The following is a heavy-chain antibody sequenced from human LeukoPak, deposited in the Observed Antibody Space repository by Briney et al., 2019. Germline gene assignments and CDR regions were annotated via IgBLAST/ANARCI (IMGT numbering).Heavy chain of an antibody. CDR3: ARGGAPNLADY. CDR1: GFTFSNYA. D-gene: IGHD1-14*01. CDR2: ISGSAHKI. Sequence: PGGSLRLSCVASGFTFSNYAMSWVRQAPEKGLDWVSVISGSAHKIRYADSVKGRFTISRDNFKNTVYLQMNSLRVEDTAVYYCARGGAPNLADYWGQGTLVTVSS. V-gene: IGHV3-23*01. J-gene: IGHJ4*02.